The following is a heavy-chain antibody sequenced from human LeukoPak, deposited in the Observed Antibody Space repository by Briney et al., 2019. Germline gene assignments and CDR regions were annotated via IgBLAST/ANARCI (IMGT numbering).Heavy chain of an antibody. Sequence: GGSLRLSCAASGFTFSSYWMHWVRQAPGKGLVWVSRINSDGSSTSYADSVKGRFTISRDNAKNSLYLQMNSLRAEDTAVYYCARDRSRQAVAGTEFDYWGQGTLVTVSS. D-gene: IGHD6-19*01. CDR3: ARDRSRQAVAGTEFDY. CDR2: INSDGSST. V-gene: IGHV3-74*01. CDR1: GFTFSSYW. J-gene: IGHJ4*02.